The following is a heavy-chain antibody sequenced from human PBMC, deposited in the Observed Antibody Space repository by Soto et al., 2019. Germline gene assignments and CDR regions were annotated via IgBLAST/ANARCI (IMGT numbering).Heavy chain of an antibody. CDR1: GYTFSSYG. CDR2: VSTHNGNT. D-gene: IGHD2-2*01. CDR3: AIVFVVVPAGTSGMDV. V-gene: IGHV1-18*01. Sequence: GASVKVSCKPSGYTFSSYGISWVRQAPGQGIEWMGWVSTHNGNTNYAQKFQGRVTMTADTSTSTAHMELRSLTSDDTAVYYCAIVFVVVPAGTSGMDVWGQGITGTGSS. J-gene: IGHJ6*02.